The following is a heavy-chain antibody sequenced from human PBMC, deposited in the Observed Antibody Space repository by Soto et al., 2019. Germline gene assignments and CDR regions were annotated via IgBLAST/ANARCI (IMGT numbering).Heavy chain of an antibody. J-gene: IGHJ4*02. CDR3: ARERGSSIAARRIDY. Sequence: ASVKVSCKASGYTFTSYAMHWVRQAPGQRLEWMGWINAGNGNTKYSQKFQGRVTITRDTSASTAYMELSSLRSEDTAVYYCARERGSSIAARRIDYWGQGTLVTVSS. CDR1: GYTFTSYA. D-gene: IGHD6-6*01. CDR2: INAGNGNT. V-gene: IGHV1-3*01.